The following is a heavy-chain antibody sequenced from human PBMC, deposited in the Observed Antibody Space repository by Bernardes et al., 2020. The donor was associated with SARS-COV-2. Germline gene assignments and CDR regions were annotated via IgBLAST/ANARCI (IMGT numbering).Heavy chain of an antibody. CDR2: ISGSGGST. CDR3: AKCIQGSYAMDV. J-gene: IGHJ6*02. V-gene: IGHV3-23*01. D-gene: IGHD5-18*01. CDR1: GFIFRRTA. Sequence: GGSLRLSCAASGFIFRRTAMTWVRQAPGTGLEWVSGISGSGGSTYYADSVKGRFTISRDNSNNTLYLEMNSLKAEDTAIYFCAKCIQGSYAMDVWGQGTTVTVSS.